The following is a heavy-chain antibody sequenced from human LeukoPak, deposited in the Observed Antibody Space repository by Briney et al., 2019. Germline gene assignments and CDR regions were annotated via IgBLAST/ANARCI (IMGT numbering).Heavy chain of an antibody. CDR1: GGSISSYY. D-gene: IGHD4-11*01. J-gene: IGHJ4*02. CDR2: IYHGGTT. CDR3: ARLRDYSLFDY. V-gene: IGHV4-59*08. Sequence: PSEALSLTCTVSGGSISSYYWSWIRQPPGKGLEWIGNIYHGGTTHCNPSLKSRVTISIDTSKNKFSLKLSSVTAADTAMYFCARLRDYSLFDYWGQGTPVTVSS.